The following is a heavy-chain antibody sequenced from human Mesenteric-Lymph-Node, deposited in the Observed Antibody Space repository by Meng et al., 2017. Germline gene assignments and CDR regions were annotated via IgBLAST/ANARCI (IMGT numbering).Heavy chain of an antibody. CDR3: VSWDY. Sequence: VHLVESGGGVVQPGRSLRLSCAASGFPFSSYAMHWVRQAPGKGLEWVGHIKSKTYGGATDYAAPVKGRFTISRDDSKNTLYLQMNSLKTEDTAVYYCVSWDYWGQGTLVTVSS. CDR2: IKSKTYGGAT. D-gene: IGHD6-13*01. J-gene: IGHJ4*02. CDR1: GFPFSSYA. V-gene: IGHV3-15*01.